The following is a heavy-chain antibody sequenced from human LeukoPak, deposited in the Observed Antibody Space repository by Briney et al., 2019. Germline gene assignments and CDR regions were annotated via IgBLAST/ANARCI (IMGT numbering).Heavy chain of an antibody. CDR3: ARRPSRITIFGVVTDYFDY. V-gene: IGHV1-46*01. CDR2: INPSGGST. D-gene: IGHD3-3*01. Sequence: ASVKVSCKASGYTFTGNYMHWVRQAPGQGLEWMGIINPSGGSTSYAQKFQGRVTMTRDMSTSTVYMELSSLRSEDTAVYYCARRPSRITIFGVVTDYFDYWGQGTLVTVSS. J-gene: IGHJ4*02. CDR1: GYTFTGNY.